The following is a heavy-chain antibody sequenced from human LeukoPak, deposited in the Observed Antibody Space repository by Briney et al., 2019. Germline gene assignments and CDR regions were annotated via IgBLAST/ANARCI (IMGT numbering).Heavy chain of an antibody. D-gene: IGHD3-9*01. CDR1: VYTFTTYG. V-gene: IGHV1-18*01. CDR3: ARYKRTYYDILTGYFYFDY. J-gene: IGHJ4*02. CDR2: ISAYSGNT. Sequence: ASVKVSCKASVYTFTTYGISWVRQAPGQGLEWMGWISAYSGNTKYGHKVRGRVTMTTDTSTKTVYMELRSLRSDDTAVYYCARYKRTYYDILTGYFYFDYWGQGTLVTASS.